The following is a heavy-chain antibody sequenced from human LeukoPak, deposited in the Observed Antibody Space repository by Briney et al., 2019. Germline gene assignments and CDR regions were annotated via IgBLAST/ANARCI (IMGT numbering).Heavy chain of an antibody. CDR1: GFTFSSYA. Sequence: GGSLRLSCAASGFTFSSYAMSWVRQAPGKGLEWVSIIYTGGTTYYADSVKGRFIISRDNSKNTLYLQMNSLSAEDTAMYYCTRDRSISVAGTNDYWGQGTLVTVSS. V-gene: IGHV3-66*01. CDR2: IYTGGTT. J-gene: IGHJ4*02. CDR3: TRDRSISVAGTNDY. D-gene: IGHD6-19*01.